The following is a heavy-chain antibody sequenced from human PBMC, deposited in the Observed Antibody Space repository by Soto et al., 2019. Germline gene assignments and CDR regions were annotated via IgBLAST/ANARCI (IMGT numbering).Heavy chain of an antibody. V-gene: IGHV2-26*01. CDR3: AWRHLAAAVSPLFCP. J-gene: IGHJ5*02. CDR2: IDSSGEK. Sequence: QVTLKESGPVLVKPTETLTLRCTVSGLSITDSEMGVSWIRQPPGQPLQWLAHIDSSGEKSYRTFLKSRLAMSNFTSKGQLVLIMTNMDPAYTASYYCAWRHLAAAVSPLFCPWSHVIPATVAS. CDR1: GLSITDSEMG. D-gene: IGHD3-10*02.